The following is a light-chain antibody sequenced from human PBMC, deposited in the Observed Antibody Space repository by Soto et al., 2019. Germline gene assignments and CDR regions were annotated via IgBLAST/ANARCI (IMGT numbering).Light chain of an antibody. V-gene: IGKV3-15*01. CDR1: QSVSSN. J-gene: IGKJ5*01. CDR2: GAS. Sequence: EIVMTQSPATLSVSPGERVTLSCRASQSVSSNLAWYQQKPGQAPRLLIYGASTRATGIPARFSGSGSGTEFTLTISSLQSEDFAVYYCQQYNNWPITFGQGTPLEIK. CDR3: QQYNNWPIT.